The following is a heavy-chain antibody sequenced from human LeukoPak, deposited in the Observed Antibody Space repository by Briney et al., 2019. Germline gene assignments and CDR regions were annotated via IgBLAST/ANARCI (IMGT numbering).Heavy chain of an antibody. D-gene: IGHD2-15*01. CDR3: AREYCSGGSCYYYFDY. CDR2: ISSSSSYI. J-gene: IGHJ4*02. CDR1: GFTFSSYS. Sequence: KPGGSLRLSCAASGFTFSSYSMNWVRQAPGKGLEWVSSISSSSSYIYYADSVKGRFTISRDNAKNSLYLQMNSLRAEDTAVYYYAREYCSGGSCYYYFDYWGQGTLVTVSP. V-gene: IGHV3-21*01.